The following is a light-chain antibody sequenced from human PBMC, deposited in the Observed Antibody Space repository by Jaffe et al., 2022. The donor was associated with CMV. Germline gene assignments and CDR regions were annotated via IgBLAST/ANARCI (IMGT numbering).Light chain of an antibody. V-gene: IGKV3-11*01. Sequence: EIVLTQSPATLSVSPGERVTLSCRASRSIYNYLAWFQQKPGQSPRLLIFDVSQRAAGVPARFSGSGSGTDFTLTISSLEPEDFAVYYCQLRSNWRITFGQGTRLEIK. CDR1: RSIYNY. CDR2: DVS. CDR3: QLRSNWRIT. J-gene: IGKJ5*01.